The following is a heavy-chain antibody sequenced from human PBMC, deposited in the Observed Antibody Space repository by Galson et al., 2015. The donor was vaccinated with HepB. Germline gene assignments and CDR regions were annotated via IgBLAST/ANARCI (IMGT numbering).Heavy chain of an antibody. D-gene: IGHD2-2*02. CDR3: AKGYPASNVFDS. J-gene: IGHJ5*01. V-gene: IGHV3-30*18. CDR2: TSYGGKNE. CDR1: GFTFSTYG. Sequence: SLRLSCAASGFTFSTYGMHWVRQAPGKGLEWVALTSYGGKNEYYADSVKGRFTISRDSSKNTLYLQMNSLRGEDTAVYYCAKGYPASNVFDSWGQGSLVTVSS.